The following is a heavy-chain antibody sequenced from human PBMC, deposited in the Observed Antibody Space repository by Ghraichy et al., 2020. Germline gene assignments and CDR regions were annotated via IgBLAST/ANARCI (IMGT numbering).Heavy chain of an antibody. D-gene: IGHD3-22*01. J-gene: IGHJ4*02. CDR1: GFRFSSCG. CDR2: ATYYGRTE. CDR3: AKEAISGYYRTADY. Sequence: GESLNISCAASGFRFSSCGMHWVRQAPGKGLEWVAVATYYGRTEYAHSVKGRFTISRDNSENSLYLQMNSLRGEDTAVYYCAKEAISGYYRTADYWGQGSLVIVSS. V-gene: IGHV3-30*18.